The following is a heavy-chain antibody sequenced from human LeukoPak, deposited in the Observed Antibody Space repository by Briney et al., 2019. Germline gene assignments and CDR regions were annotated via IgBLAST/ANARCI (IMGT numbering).Heavy chain of an antibody. CDR3: ASLYYDFPDAFDI. Sequence: GASVKVSCKASGYTFTGYYMHWVRQAPGQGLEWMGRINPNSGGTNYAQKFQGRVIMTRDTSISTAYMELSRLRSDDTAVYYCASLYYDFPDAFDIWGQGTMVTVSS. V-gene: IGHV1-2*06. J-gene: IGHJ3*02. D-gene: IGHD3-3*01. CDR2: INPNSGGT. CDR1: GYTFTGYY.